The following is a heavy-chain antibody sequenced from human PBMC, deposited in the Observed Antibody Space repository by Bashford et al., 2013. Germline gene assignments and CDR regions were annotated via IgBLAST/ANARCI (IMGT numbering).Heavy chain of an antibody. Sequence: SETLSLTCTVSGGSITSSSSYWGWIRQPPGKGLEWIGTVDYAGKDYHSPSLKSRVTISFDTSKSEIYLRLTSVTAADTAVYYCVRRRVEFDYWGQGALVTVSS. CDR2: VDYAGKD. V-gene: IGHV4-39*01. CDR3: VRRRVEFDY. J-gene: IGHJ4*02. CDR1: GGSITSSSSY.